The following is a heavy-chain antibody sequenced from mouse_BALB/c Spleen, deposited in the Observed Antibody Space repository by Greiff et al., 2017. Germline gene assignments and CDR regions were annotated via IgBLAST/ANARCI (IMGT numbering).Heavy chain of an antibody. Sequence: EVHLVESGGGLVKPGGSLKLSCAASGFTFSSYAMSWVRQSPEKRLEWVAEISSGGSYTYYPDTVTGRFTISRDNAKNTLYLEMSSLRSEDTAMYYCARVYDGYYVDYAMDYWGQGTSVTVSS. CDR3: ARVYDGYYVDYAMDY. J-gene: IGHJ4*01. CDR1: GFTFSSYA. D-gene: IGHD2-3*01. CDR2: ISSGGSYT. V-gene: IGHV5-9-4*01.